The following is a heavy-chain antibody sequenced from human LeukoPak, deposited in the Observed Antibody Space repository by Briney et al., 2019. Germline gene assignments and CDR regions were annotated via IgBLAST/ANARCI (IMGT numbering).Heavy chain of an antibody. CDR3: ARGADYYDISRFDY. V-gene: IGHV3-21*04. Sequence: TGGSLRLSCAASGFTFSSYSMNWVRQAPGKGLEWVSSISSSSSYIYYADSVKGRFTISRDNAKNSLYLQMNSLRAEDTAVYYCARGADYYDISRFDYWGQGTLVTVSS. J-gene: IGHJ4*02. CDR2: ISSSSSYI. D-gene: IGHD3-22*01. CDR1: GFTFSSYS.